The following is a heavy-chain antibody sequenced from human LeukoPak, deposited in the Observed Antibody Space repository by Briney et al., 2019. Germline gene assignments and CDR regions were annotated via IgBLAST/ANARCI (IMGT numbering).Heavy chain of an antibody. V-gene: IGHV3-74*01. Sequence: PGGSLRLSCAASGDYLMHWVRQAPGKGLVWVSHMNSDGSWTSYADSVKGRFTISKNNAKNTVYLQMNNLRAEDTAVYYCVSFYETYWGRGTLVTVSS. CDR2: MNSDGSWT. J-gene: IGHJ4*02. CDR1: GDYL. D-gene: IGHD2-2*01. CDR3: VSFYETY.